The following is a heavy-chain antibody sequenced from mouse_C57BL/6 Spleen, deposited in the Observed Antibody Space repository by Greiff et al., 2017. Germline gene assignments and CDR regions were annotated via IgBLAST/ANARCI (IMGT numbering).Heavy chain of an antibody. V-gene: IGHV1-69*01. D-gene: IGHD2-5*01. CDR2: IDPSDSYT. CDR1: GYTFTSYW. J-gene: IGHJ4*01. Sequence: VQLQQPGAELVKPGASVKLSCKASGYTFTSYWMHWVKQRPGQGLEWIGEIDPSDSYTNYNQKFKGKSTLTVDKSSSTAYMQLSSLTSEDSAVYYCARRSNYDAMDYWGQGTSVTVSS. CDR3: ARRSNYDAMDY.